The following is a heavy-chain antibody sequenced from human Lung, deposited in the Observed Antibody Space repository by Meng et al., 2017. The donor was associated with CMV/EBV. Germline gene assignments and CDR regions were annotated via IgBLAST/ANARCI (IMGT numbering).Heavy chain of an antibody. D-gene: IGHD3-3*01. CDR1: GFPFSRYW. CDR2: INQDESEK. CDR3: ARGFWNPYYEDTHDF. Sequence: GGSXRLXCAASGFPFSRYWMSWVRQAPGKGLEWVANINQDESEKYYVDSVKGRFTISRDNAKNSLYLQMNGLRAEDTAVFYCARGFWNPYYEDTHDFWGQGIXVTVSS. J-gene: IGHJ4*02. V-gene: IGHV3-7*04.